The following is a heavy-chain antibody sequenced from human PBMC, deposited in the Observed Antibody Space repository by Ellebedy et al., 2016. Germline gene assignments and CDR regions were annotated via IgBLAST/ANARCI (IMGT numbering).Heavy chain of an antibody. V-gene: IGHV3-53*01. Sequence: GESLKISCAASGFTVSSNSMSWVRQAPGKGLEYISHIYSGGNTDYADSVKGRFTIPRDNYRNILYLQMNSLRAEDTAVYYCATRHYGGFNIWGQGTKVTVSS. CDR3: ATRHYGGFNI. J-gene: IGHJ3*02. CDR2: IYSGGNT. CDR1: GFTVSSNS. D-gene: IGHD4-23*01.